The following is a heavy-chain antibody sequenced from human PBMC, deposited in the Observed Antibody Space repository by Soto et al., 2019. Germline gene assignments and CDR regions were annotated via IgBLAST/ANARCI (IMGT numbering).Heavy chain of an antibody. D-gene: IGHD3-10*01. CDR1: GGSFSGYY. V-gene: IGHV4-34*01. J-gene: IGHJ5*02. CDR3: ARAGMVRGGIIRSGYSYGDSWFDP. CDR2: INHSGST. Sequence: QVQLQQWGAGLLKPSETLSLTCAGYGGSFSGYYWSWIRQPPGKGLEWIGEINHSGSTNYNPSLKSRVTISVDKSKNPFSLKLSSVTAADTAVYYCARAGMVRGGIIRSGYSYGDSWFDPWGQGTLVTVSS.